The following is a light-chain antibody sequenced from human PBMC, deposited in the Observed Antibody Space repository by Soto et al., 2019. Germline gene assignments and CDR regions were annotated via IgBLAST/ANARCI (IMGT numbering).Light chain of an antibody. CDR2: AAS. Sequence: AIQMTQSPSSLSASVGDRVTITCRASQGIRNDLGWFQQKPGKAPKSLIYAASNLHSGVPSRFSGSGSGRDFTLTISGLQPDDFATYYCQHYNSYSEAFGQGTKVELK. J-gene: IGKJ1*01. V-gene: IGKV1-6*02. CDR1: QGIRND. CDR3: QHYNSYSEA.